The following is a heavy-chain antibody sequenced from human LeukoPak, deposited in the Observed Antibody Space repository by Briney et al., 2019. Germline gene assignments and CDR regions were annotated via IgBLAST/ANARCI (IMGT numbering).Heavy chain of an antibody. J-gene: IGHJ4*02. CDR1: GFTFSSYG. CDR2: ISYDGSNK. V-gene: IGHV3-30*03. D-gene: IGHD3-22*01. CDR3: ARVGDYENSGSQPFDY. Sequence: GGSLRLSCAASGFTFSSYGMHWVRQAPGKGLEWVAVISYDGSNKYYLDSVKGRFTISRDNAKNTLYLQMNNLRVEDTAVYYCARVGDYENSGSQPFDYWGQGTLVTVSS.